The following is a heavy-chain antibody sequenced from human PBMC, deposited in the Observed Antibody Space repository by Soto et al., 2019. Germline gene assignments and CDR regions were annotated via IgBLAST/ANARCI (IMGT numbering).Heavy chain of an antibody. D-gene: IGHD1-26*01. CDR3: AKDSGRYLEYFQH. Sequence: GGSLRLSGAATGFTFSSYSINWVRQAPWKGLEWVSAISGSGVYTYYADSVRGRFTISRDNSKKTLFLQMNSLRAEDTALYYCAKDSGRYLEYFQHSGQCILVTVSP. CDR2: ISGSGVYT. CDR1: GFTFSSYS. J-gene: IGHJ1*01. V-gene: IGHV3-23*01.